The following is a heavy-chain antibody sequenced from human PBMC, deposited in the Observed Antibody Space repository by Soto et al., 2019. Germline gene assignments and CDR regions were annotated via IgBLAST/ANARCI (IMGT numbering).Heavy chain of an antibody. CDR2: IVVGSGNT. V-gene: IGHV1-58*01. Sequence: SVKVSCKASGFTFTSSAVQWVRQARGQRLEWIGWIVVGSGNTNYAQKFQERVTITRDMSTSTAYMELSSLRSEDTAVYYCAAVGASESYYFDYWGQGTLVTVSS. CDR3: AAVGASESYYFDY. J-gene: IGHJ4*02. D-gene: IGHD1-26*01. CDR1: GFTFTSSA.